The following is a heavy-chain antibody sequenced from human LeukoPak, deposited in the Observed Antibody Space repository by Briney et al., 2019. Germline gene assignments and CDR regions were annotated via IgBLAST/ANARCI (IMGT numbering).Heavy chain of an antibody. CDR2: IYTSGST. V-gene: IGHV4-4*07. D-gene: IGHD2-21*01. J-gene: IGHJ2*01. Sequence: SETLSLTCTVSGGSISSYYWSWIRQPARKGLEWIGRIYTSGSTNYNPSLKSRVTMSVDTSKNQFSLKLSSVTAADTAVYYCARGNTAAYIYWYFDLWGRGTLVTVSS. CDR3: ARGNTAAYIYWYFDL. CDR1: GGSISSYY.